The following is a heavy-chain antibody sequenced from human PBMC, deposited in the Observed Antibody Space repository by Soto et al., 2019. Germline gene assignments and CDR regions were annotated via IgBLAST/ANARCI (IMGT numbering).Heavy chain of an antibody. V-gene: IGHV4-59*01. D-gene: IGHD3-22*01. CDR3: ARETHPRYYYDSSGSPFDY. CDR2: IYYSGST. J-gene: IGHJ4*02. CDR1: GGSISRYY. Sequence: PSETLSLTCTVSGGSISRYYWSWSRQPPGKGLEWIGYIYYSGSTNYNPSLKSRVTISVDTSKNQFSLKLSSVTAADTAVYYCARETHPRYYYDSSGSPFDYWGQGTLVTVS.